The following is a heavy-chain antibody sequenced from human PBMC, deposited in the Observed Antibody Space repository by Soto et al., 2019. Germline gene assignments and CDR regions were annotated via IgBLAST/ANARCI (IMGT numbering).Heavy chain of an antibody. J-gene: IGHJ6*02. CDR2: IDPSDSYT. CDR1: GYSFTSYL. Sequence: PGESLKISCKGSGYSFTSYLISWVRQMPVKGLEWMGRIDPSDSYTNYSPSFQGHVTISADKSISTAYLQWSSLKASDNAMYYCARFGDDILTGYNSLGHNMDVLGQRTTLAVSS. CDR3: ARFGDDILTGYNSLGHNMDV. D-gene: IGHD3-9*01. V-gene: IGHV5-10-1*01.